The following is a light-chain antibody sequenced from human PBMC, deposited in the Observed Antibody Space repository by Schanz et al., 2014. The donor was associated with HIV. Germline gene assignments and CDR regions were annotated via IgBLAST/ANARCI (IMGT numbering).Light chain of an antibody. CDR3: QQYAVSSWT. CDR1: QSISDW. Sequence: DIQMIQVPSTLSASIGDRVTITCRASQSISDWLAWYQQKPGKAPNLLIYQASTLKTGVPSRFSGSRSGTEFTLTISSLQPDDFATYYCQQYAVSSWTFGLGTRV. V-gene: IGKV1-5*03. CDR2: QAS. J-gene: IGKJ1*01.